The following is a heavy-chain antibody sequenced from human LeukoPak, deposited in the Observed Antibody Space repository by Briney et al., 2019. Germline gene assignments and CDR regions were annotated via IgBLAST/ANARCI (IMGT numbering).Heavy chain of an antibody. J-gene: IGHJ4*02. D-gene: IGHD3-22*01. CDR2: IYPGDSDT. CDR1: GYSFTSYW. CDR3: ARAHYYDSSGYSDY. Sequence: GESLKISRKGSGYSFTSYWIGWVRQMPGKGLEWMGIIYPGDSDTRYSPSFQGQVTISADKSISTAYLQWSSLKAPDTAMYYCARAHYYDSSGYSDYWGQGTLVTVSS. V-gene: IGHV5-51*01.